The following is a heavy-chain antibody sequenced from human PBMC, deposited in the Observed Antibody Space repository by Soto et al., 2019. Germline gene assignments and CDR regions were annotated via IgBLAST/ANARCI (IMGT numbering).Heavy chain of an antibody. J-gene: IGHJ6*02. CDR1: GGSISSGGYC. Sequence: QVQLLESGPGLVKPSQTLSLTCTVSGGSISSGGYCWSWVRQHPGKGLEWIGNINDSGSIYSNPSLRSRVTISVDTSKNQFSLRLSSVTAAATAVYFCARDPAYYGSGSYYDGRAYYYGMDVWGHGTTVTVSS. D-gene: IGHD3-10*01. CDR2: INDSGSI. CDR3: ARDPAYYGSGSYYDGRAYYYGMDV. V-gene: IGHV4-31*03.